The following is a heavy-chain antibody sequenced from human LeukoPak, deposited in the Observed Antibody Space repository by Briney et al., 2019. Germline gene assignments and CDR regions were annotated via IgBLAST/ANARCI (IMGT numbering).Heavy chain of an antibody. CDR3: ARGWAGHDILTGYPRTYYFDS. V-gene: IGHV4-34*01. D-gene: IGHD3-9*01. CDR2: IYHSGSN. CDR1: GGSFSPYY. Sequence: SETLSLTCAVYGGSFSPYYWSWIRQPPGKGLEWIGEIYHSGSNNYNPSLRSRITGSLYTCTSQFSRELSSGTAADTAVYYCARGWAGHDILTGYPRTYYFDSWGQGTLVTVSS. J-gene: IGHJ4*02.